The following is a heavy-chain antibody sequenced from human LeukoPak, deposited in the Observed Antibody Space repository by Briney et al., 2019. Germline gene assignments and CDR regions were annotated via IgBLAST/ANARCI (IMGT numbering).Heavy chain of an antibody. Sequence: GGSLRLSCAASGFTFSSYSMNWVRQAPGKGLEWVSSISSSSSYIYYADSVKGRFTISRDNAKNSLYLQMNSLRAKDTAVYYCARDAVGYYGSGSYPNWFDPWGQGTLVTVSS. V-gene: IGHV3-21*01. CDR2: ISSSSSYI. CDR3: ARDAVGYYGSGSYPNWFDP. J-gene: IGHJ5*02. D-gene: IGHD3-10*01. CDR1: GFTFSSYS.